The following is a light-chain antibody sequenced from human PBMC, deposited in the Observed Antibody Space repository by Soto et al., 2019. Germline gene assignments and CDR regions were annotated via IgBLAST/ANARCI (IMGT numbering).Light chain of an antibody. CDR1: QSISSW. V-gene: IGKV1-5*01. J-gene: IGKJ1*01. CDR3: QQYNTYPWT. CDR2: DAS. Sequence: DLQMTQSPSTLSASVGDRVTITSRASQSISSWLAWYQQKPGKAPKLLIYDASSLESGVPSRFSGSGSGTEFTLTISSLQPDDLATYYCQQYNTYPWTFGQGTKVDIK.